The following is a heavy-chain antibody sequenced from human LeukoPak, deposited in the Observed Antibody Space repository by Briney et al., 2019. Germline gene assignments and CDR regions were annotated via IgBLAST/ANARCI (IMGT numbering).Heavy chain of an antibody. CDR2: ISGSGGST. Sequence: PGGSLRLSCAASGFTFSNYAMSWVRQAPGKGLEWVSAISGSGGSTYYADSVKGRFTISRDNSKNTLYLQMNSLRAEDTAVYYCAKVRVVPAAIPPLNYFDYWGQGTLVTVSS. D-gene: IGHD2-2*01. V-gene: IGHV3-23*01. J-gene: IGHJ4*02. CDR3: AKVRVVPAAIPPLNYFDY. CDR1: GFTFSNYA.